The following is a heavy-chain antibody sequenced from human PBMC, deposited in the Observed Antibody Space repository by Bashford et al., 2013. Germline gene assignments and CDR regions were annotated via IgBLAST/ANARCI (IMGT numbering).Heavy chain of an antibody. V-gene: IGHV1-18*01. CDR3: ARETTVGYCSGGSCQNWFDP. Sequence: VASVKVSCKASGYTFTDCYIHWVRQAPGQGLEWMGWISAYNGNTNYAQKFQGRVTITADKSTSTAYMELSSLRSEDTAVYYCARETTVGYCSGGSCQNWFDPWGQGTLVTVSS. CDR2: ISAYNGNT. D-gene: IGHD2-15*01. CDR1: GYTFTDCY. J-gene: IGHJ5*02.